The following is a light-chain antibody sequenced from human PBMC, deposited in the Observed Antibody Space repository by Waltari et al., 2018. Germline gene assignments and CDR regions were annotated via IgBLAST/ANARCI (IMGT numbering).Light chain of an antibody. CDR3: QSYDISLSASRV. Sequence: QSVLTQPPSVSGAPGQRVTISCPGTDPNIGAGYDVQWYLHPPGTAPKLLIYGNINRPSGVPDRFSGSKSGTSASLAITGLQADDEADYYCQSYDISLSASRVFGGGTKVTVL. CDR1: DPNIGAGYD. CDR2: GNI. J-gene: IGLJ3*02. V-gene: IGLV1-40*01.